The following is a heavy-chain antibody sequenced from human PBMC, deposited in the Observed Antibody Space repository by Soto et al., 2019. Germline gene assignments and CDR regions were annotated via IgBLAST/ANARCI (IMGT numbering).Heavy chain of an antibody. CDR3: ARESEDLTSNFNY. Sequence: GGSLRLSCAASGFTLTRYSMNWVRQAPGKGLEWVSSISSTTNYIYYGDSMKGRFTISRDNAKNSLYLEMNSLRAEDTAVYYCARESEDLTSNFNYWGQGTLVTVSS. V-gene: IGHV3-21*06. CDR1: GFTLTRYS. CDR2: ISSTTNYI. J-gene: IGHJ4*02.